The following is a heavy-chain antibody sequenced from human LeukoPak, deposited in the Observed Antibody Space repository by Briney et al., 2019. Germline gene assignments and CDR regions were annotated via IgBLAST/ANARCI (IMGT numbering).Heavy chain of an antibody. CDR3: ARDIAVVTRSSGMDV. D-gene: IGHD6-19*01. J-gene: IGHJ6*02. Sequence: GGSLRLSCAASGFTFSSYGMHWVRQAPGKGLEWVAVIWYDGSNKYCADSVKGRFTISRDNSKNTLYLQMNSLRAEDTAVYYCARDIAVVTRSSGMDVWGQGTTVTVSS. CDR2: IWYDGSNK. V-gene: IGHV3-33*01. CDR1: GFTFSSYG.